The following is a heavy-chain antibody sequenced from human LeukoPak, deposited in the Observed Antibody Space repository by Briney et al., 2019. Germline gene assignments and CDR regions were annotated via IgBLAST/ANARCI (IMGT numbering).Heavy chain of an antibody. J-gene: IGHJ4*02. Sequence: PSETLSLTCAVYVGSFSGYYWSWIRQPPGKGLEWIGRIYTSGSTNYNPSLKSRVTMSVDTSKNQFSLKLSSVTAADTAVYYCARSPQNYYDSSSYYYSLYYFDYRGQGTLVTVSS. CDR2: IYTSGST. D-gene: IGHD3-22*01. V-gene: IGHV4-59*10. CDR3: ARSPQNYYDSSSYYYSLYYFDY. CDR1: VGSFSGYY.